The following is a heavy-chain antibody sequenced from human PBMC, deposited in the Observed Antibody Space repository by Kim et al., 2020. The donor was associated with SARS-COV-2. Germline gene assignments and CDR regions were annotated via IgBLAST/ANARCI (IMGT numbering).Heavy chain of an antibody. CDR1: GYTFTSYG. J-gene: IGHJ4*02. D-gene: IGHD3-22*01. V-gene: IGHV1-18*01. CDR3: ARAHYYYDSSCYQGFDY. Sequence: ASVKVSCKASGYTFTSYGISWVRQAPGQGLEWMGWISAYNGNTNYAQKLQGRVTMTTDTSTSTAYMELRSLRSYDTAVYYCARAHYYYDSSCYQGFDYWGQGTLGTVSS. CDR2: ISAYNGNT.